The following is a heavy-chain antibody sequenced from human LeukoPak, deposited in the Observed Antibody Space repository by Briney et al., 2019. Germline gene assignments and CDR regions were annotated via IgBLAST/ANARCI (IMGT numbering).Heavy chain of an antibody. Sequence: SETLSLTCTVSGASISSDYWSWIREPPGRRPGWIGYIDSSGTTKYNPSLQSRVTIPIDPSQNQLSLQLTSMTAAATAVYFCSRLLPSPPDFYFDYWGQGTLVTVSS. V-gene: IGHV4-4*09. CDR2: IDSSGTT. J-gene: IGHJ4*02. D-gene: IGHD6-25*01. CDR1: GASISSDY. CDR3: SRLLPSPPDFYFDY.